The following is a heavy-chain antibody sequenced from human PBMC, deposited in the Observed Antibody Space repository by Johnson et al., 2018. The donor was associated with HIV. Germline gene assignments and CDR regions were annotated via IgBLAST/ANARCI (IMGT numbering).Heavy chain of an antibody. J-gene: IGHJ3*02. Sequence: VLLVESGGGVVRPGGSLRLSCAASGFTFDDYGMSWVRQVPGQGLEWVSGIRWNRGSIGYADSAKGRFTISRDNAKNSLYLQMNSLRAEDTAVYFCAKERRDYDAFDIWGQGTMVSVSS. D-gene: IGHD4-11*01. CDR2: IRWNRGSI. CDR3: AKERRDYDAFDI. V-gene: IGHV3-20*04. CDR1: GFTFDDYG.